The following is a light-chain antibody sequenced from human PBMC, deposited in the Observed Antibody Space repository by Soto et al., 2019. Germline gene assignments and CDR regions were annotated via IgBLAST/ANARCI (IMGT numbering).Light chain of an antibody. CDR3: CSDEGSYNYV. Sequence: QSALTQPRSVSGSPGQSVTISCTGTSSEVGGFKYVSWYQQHPGQAPKLLIYAVCKRPSGVPNRFSGSKSANTAALTISGLQGEDDADYYCCSDEGSYNYVFGTGTKLTVL. CDR2: AVC. V-gene: IGLV2-11*01. CDR1: SSEVGGFKY. J-gene: IGLJ1*01.